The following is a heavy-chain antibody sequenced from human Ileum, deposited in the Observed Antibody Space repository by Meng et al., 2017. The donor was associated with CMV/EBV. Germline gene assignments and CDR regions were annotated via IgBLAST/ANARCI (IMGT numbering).Heavy chain of an antibody. CDR1: GFTFDDYG. V-gene: IGHV3-43D*03. Sequence: SCAASGFTFDDYGMHWVRQAPGKGLEWVSLINWDGGSTYYTDSVKGRFTISRDNSKNSLYLQMNSLRAEDTALYYCAKAGQLAYYFDYWGQGTLVTVSS. CDR2: INWDGGST. D-gene: IGHD6-6*01. J-gene: IGHJ4*02. CDR3: AKAGQLAYYFDY.